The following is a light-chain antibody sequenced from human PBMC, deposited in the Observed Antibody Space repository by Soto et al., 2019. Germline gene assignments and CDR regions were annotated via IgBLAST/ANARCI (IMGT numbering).Light chain of an antibody. J-gene: IGKJ4*01. CDR2: GAS. V-gene: IGKV3-20*01. CDR3: QQYGSPPLT. Sequence: IVLTQSPGTLSLSPGERANLSCRASQSVSSSYLAWYQQKPGQAPRLLIYGASSRATGIPDGFSGSGSGTDFTLTISRLEPEDFAVYYCQQYGSPPLTFGGGTKV. CDR1: QSVSSSY.